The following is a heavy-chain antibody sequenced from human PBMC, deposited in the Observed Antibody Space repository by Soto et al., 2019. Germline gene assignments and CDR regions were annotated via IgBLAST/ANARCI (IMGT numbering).Heavy chain of an antibody. D-gene: IGHD2-21*02. CDR2: IDYSGST. Sequence: QLQLQQSGPGLVKPSETLSLTCTVSGGSISSSSYYWGWIRQPPGKGLEWIGSIDYSGSTYYNPSLNSRLTISVDKSNDQSSLKLGSVTAAETAVYDCARSLPVVTAIVGEKNCFDPWGQGTLVIVSS. J-gene: IGHJ5*02. CDR1: GGSISSSSYY. CDR3: ARSLPVVTAIVGEKNCFDP. V-gene: IGHV4-39*01.